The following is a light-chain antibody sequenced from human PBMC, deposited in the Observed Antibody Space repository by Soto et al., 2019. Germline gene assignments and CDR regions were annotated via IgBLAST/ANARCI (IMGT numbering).Light chain of an antibody. CDR2: DAS. CDR1: QDISNY. J-gene: IGKJ3*01. Sequence: DIQMTQSPSSLSASVGDRVTITCQASQDISNYLNWYQQNPGKAPKLLSYDASNLETGVPSRFSGSGSGTDFTFTISSLHPEDIATYYCQQYDNLPITCGPGTKVDIK. V-gene: IGKV1-33*01. CDR3: QQYDNLPIT.